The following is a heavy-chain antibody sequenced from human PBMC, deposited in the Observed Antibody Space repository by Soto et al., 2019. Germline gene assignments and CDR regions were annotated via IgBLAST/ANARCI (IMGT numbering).Heavy chain of an antibody. J-gene: IGHJ5*02. Sequence: SETLSLTCTVSGGSISRGDYYWVWIRHPPGKGLEWIGYIYYSGSTYYNPSLKSRVTISVDTSKNQFSLKLSSVTAADTAVYYCARGLPPYYDFWSGYYGWFDPWGQGTLVTVSS. CDR3: ARGLPPYYDFWSGYYGWFDP. D-gene: IGHD3-3*01. V-gene: IGHV4-30-4*01. CDR1: GGSISRGDYY. CDR2: IYYSGST.